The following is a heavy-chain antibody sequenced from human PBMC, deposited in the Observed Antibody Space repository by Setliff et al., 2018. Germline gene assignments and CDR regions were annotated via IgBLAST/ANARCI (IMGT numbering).Heavy chain of an antibody. Sequence: LRLSCAASGFTFSTYSFNWVRQAPGKGLEWVSGIRAGSDNIAYADSVKGRFTISRDNAKNSLYLQLDSLRPDDTAFYYCARGHCTTISCFLDHWGQGVMVTVSS. CDR2: IRAGSDNI. J-gene: IGHJ4*02. D-gene: IGHD2-8*01. V-gene: IGHV3-9*01. CDR3: ARGHCTTISCFLDH. CDR1: GFTFSTYS.